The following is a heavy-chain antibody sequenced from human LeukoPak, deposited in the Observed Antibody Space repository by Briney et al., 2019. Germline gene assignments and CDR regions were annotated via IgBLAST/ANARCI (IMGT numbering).Heavy chain of an antibody. CDR1: GFTFSSYA. D-gene: IGHD3-10*01. V-gene: IGHV3-23*01. Sequence: GGSLRLSCAASGFTFSSYAMNWVRQAPGKGLEWVSVISGSGGSTYYADSVKGRFTISRDNSKNTLYLQMNSLRAEDTAVYYCANPIGLYGSGLNYYYYGMDVWGQGTTVTVSS. CDR3: ANPIGLYGSGLNYYYYGMDV. CDR2: ISGSGGST. J-gene: IGHJ6*02.